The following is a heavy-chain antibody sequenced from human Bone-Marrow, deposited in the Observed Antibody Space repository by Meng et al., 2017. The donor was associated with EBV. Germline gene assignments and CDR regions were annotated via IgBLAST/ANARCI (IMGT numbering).Heavy chain of an antibody. D-gene: IGHD1-14*01. Sequence: QVQRVQSGAEVKKAGSSVTVSCKASGGTFSSYAISWVRQAPGQGLEWMGGIIPIFGTANYAQKFQGRVTITADESTSTAYMELSSLRSEDTAVYYCARGGNRELHFDYWGQGTLVTVSS. J-gene: IGHJ4*02. V-gene: IGHV1-69*01. CDR3: ARGGNRELHFDY. CDR2: IIPIFGTA. CDR1: GGTFSSYA.